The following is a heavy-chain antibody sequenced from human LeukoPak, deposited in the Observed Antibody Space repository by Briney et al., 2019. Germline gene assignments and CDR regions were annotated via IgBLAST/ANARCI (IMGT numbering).Heavy chain of an antibody. J-gene: IGHJ4*02. CDR3: ARGTQWLGLYYFDY. V-gene: IGHV4-59*08. CDR2: IYYSGST. D-gene: IGHD6-19*01. CDR1: GGSISSYY. Sequence: KPSETLSLTCTVSGGSISSYYWSWIRQPPGKGLEWIGYIYYSGSTNYNPSLKSRVTISVDTSKNQFSLKLSSVTAADTAVYYCARGTQWLGLYYFDYRGQGTLVTVSS.